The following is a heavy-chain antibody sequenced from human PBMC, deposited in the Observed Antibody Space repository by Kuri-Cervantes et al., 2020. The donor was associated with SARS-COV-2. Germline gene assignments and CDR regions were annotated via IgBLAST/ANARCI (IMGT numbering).Heavy chain of an antibody. J-gene: IGHJ3*02. V-gene: IGHV3-30-3*01. D-gene: IGHD3-10*01. CDR1: GFTFSSYA. Sequence: GESLKISCAASGFTFSSYAMHWVRQAPGKGLEWVAVISYDGSNKYYADSVKGRFTISRDNSKNTPYLQMNSLRAEDTAVYYCARDFFTMGRRGVDIWGQGTMVTVSS. CDR2: ISYDGSNK. CDR3: ARDFFTMGRRGVDI.